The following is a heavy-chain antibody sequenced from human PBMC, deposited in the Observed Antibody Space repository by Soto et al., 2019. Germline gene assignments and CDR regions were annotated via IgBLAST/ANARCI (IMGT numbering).Heavy chain of an antibody. CDR3: ARRLYYDSSGFEGGGMDV. Sequence: SETLSLTCTVSGGSISSSSYYWGWIRQPPGKGLEWIGSIYYSGSTYYNTSLKNRVTISVDTSKNQFSLKLSSVTAADTAVYYCARRLYYDSSGFEGGGMDVWGQGTTVTVS. V-gene: IGHV4-39*01. J-gene: IGHJ6*02. CDR1: GGSISSSSYY. D-gene: IGHD3-22*01. CDR2: IYYSGST.